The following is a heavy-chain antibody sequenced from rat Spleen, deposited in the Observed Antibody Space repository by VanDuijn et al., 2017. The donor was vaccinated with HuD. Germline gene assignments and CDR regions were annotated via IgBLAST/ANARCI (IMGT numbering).Heavy chain of an antibody. CDR2: INTGSGGT. D-gene: IGHD4-3*01. V-gene: IGHV1-43*01. CDR1: GYTFTSYY. CDR3: ARHNSGYGVMDA. Sequence: QVQLQQSGAELAKPGSSVKISCKASGYTFTSYYISWIKQTTGQGLDFIGYINTGSGGTNYNEKFKGKATLTVDKSSSTAFLQLSSLTPDDSAVYYCARHNSGYGVMDAWGQGASVTVSS. J-gene: IGHJ4*01.